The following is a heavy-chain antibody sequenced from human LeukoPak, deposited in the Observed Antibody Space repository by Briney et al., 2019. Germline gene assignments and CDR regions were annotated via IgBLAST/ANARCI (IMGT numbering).Heavy chain of an antibody. J-gene: IGHJ4*02. V-gene: IGHV1-2*02. Sequence: ASVKVSCKASGYTFTSYGISWVRQAPGQGLEWMGWINPNSGDTNYAQKFHGRVTMTRDTSISTAYMEVTRLKSDDTAVHYCARGAGTLYYYDTSGYYEYWGQGTLVTVSS. CDR1: GYTFTSYG. CDR2: INPNSGDT. CDR3: ARGAGTLYYYDTSGYYEY. D-gene: IGHD3-22*01.